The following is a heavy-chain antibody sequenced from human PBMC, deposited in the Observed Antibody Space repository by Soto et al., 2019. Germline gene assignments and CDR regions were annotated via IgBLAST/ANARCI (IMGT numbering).Heavy chain of an antibody. J-gene: IGHJ1*01. CDR1: GGTFNGYA. CDR2: IIPLLGIT. V-gene: IGHV1-69*01. CDR3: ARDPRSITGTTSSEDFQH. Sequence: QAQLMQSGAEVKKPGSSVKVSCKASGGTFNGYAINWVRQAPGQGLEWMGGIIPLLGITNYAQKFQGRITIVADESTGTTSMDLRGLGSDDTAVYYCARDPRSITGTTSSEDFQHWGQGTLVSVSS. D-gene: IGHD1-20*01.